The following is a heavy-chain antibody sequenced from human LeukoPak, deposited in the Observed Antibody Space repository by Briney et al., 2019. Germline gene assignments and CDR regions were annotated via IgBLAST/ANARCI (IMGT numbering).Heavy chain of an antibody. D-gene: IGHD3-3*01. CDR1: GGSISSSSYY. J-gene: IGHJ5*02. V-gene: IGHV4-39*01. Sequence: SETLSLTCTISGGSISSSSYYWGWIRQPPGKGLEWIGSIYYSGSTYYNPSLKSRVTISVDTSKNQFSLKLSSVTAADTAVYYCASRWPVLRFLESGFDPWGQGTLVTVSS. CDR2: IYYSGST. CDR3: ASRWPVLRFLESGFDP.